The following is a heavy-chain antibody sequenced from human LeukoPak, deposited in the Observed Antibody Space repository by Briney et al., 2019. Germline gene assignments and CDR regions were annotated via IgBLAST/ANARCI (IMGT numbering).Heavy chain of an antibody. CDR2: IYYSGST. CDR1: GGSISSSSYY. J-gene: IGHJ4*02. CDR3: ARRSYTNGGYFDY. V-gene: IGHV4-39*01. D-gene: IGHD2-8*01. Sequence: SETLSLTCTVSGGSISSSSYYWGWIRQPPGKGLEWIGSIYYSGSTYYNPSLKSRVTISVDTSKNQFSLKLSSVTAADTTVYYCARRSYTNGGYFDYWGQGTLVTVSS.